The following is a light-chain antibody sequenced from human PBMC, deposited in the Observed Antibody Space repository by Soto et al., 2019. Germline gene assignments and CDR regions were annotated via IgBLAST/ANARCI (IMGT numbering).Light chain of an antibody. J-gene: IGKJ1*01. CDR2: GAS. CDR3: QQYGNSPPT. Sequence: EIVLTQSPGTLSLSPGERATLSSKASQSVSSNFLAWYQRKPGQAPRLRIYGASYRATDIPHRFSGSGSGTVFTLTITRLEAEDCAVYYCQQYGNSPPTLGQGTKVEI. V-gene: IGKV3-20*01. CDR1: QSVSSNF.